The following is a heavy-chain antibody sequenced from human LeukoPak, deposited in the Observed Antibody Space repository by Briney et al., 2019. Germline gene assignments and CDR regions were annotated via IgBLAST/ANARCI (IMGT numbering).Heavy chain of an antibody. D-gene: IGHD3-10*01. V-gene: IGHV3-13*01. Sequence: PGGSLRLSCAASGFTFRSYDMHWVRQATGKGLEWVSGIGTAGDTYYPGSVKGRFTISRENARNSLYLQMNSLRAGDTAVYYCARDYYASGSFDYWGQGTLVTVSS. J-gene: IGHJ4*02. CDR3: ARDYYASGSFDY. CDR2: IGTAGDT. CDR1: GFTFRSYD.